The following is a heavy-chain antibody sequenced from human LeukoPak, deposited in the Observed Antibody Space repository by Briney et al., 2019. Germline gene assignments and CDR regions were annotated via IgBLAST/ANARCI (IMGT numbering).Heavy chain of an antibody. CDR2: ISSSGSTI. D-gene: IGHD6-19*01. CDR1: GFTLSSYE. V-gene: IGHV3-48*03. J-gene: IGHJ4*02. CDR3: ARVAVAGAPFDY. Sequence: PGGSLRLSCAASGFTLSSYEMNWVRQAPGKGLEWVSYISSSGSTIYYADSVKGRFTISRDNAKNSLYLQMNSLRAEDTAVYYCARVAVAGAPFDYWGQGTLVTVSS.